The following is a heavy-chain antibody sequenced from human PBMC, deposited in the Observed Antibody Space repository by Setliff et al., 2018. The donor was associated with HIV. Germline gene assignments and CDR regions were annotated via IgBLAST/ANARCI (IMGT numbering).Heavy chain of an antibody. Sequence: GESLKISCKGSGYTFTSYWIGWVRQMPRKGLEWMGIIYPGDSDTRYSPSFQGRVTISADKSINTAYLQWSSLQASDTAMYYCANFDYTFAFDIWGQGTMVTVSS. V-gene: IGHV5-51*01. J-gene: IGHJ3*02. CDR1: GYTFTSYW. D-gene: IGHD3-9*01. CDR2: IYPGDSDT. CDR3: ANFDYTFAFDI.